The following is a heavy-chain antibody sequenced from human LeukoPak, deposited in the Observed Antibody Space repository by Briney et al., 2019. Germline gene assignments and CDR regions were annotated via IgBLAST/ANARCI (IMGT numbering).Heavy chain of an antibody. Sequence: PSETLSLTCAVYGGSFSGYYWSWIRQPPGKGLDWIGGINHSGSTNYNPSLKSRVTISVDTSKNQFSLKLSSVTAADTAVYYCARARRLLLAVLDYWGQGTLVTVSS. D-gene: IGHD3-22*01. CDR1: GGSFSGYY. V-gene: IGHV4-34*01. CDR3: ARARRLLLAVLDY. J-gene: IGHJ4*02. CDR2: INHSGST.